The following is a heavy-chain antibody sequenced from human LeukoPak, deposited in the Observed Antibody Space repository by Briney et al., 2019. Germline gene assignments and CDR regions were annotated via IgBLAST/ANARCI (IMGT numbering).Heavy chain of an antibody. CDR1: GFTFSNSA. J-gene: IGHJ3*02. Sequence: PGGSLSLSCAASGFTFSNSALRWVRQAPGKGLEWVSSIGGGSGNIHYADSVKGRFTISRDNSKNTLYLQMNSLRAEDTAIYYCAKKVGTTYGAFDIWGQGTMVTVSS. D-gene: IGHD2-21*02. CDR3: AKKVGTTYGAFDI. V-gene: IGHV3-23*01. CDR2: IGGGSGNI.